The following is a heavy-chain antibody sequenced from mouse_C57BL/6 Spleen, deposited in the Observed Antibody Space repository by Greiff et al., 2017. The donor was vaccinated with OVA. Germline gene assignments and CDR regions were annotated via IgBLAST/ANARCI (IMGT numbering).Heavy chain of an antibody. Sequence: EVQLQQSGPELVKPGASVKISCKASGYTFTDYYMNWVKQSHGKSLEWIGDINPNNGGTSYNQKFKGKATLTVDNSSSTAYMELRSLTSEDSAVYYCARDDTTVVGEAYWGQGTLVTVSA. J-gene: IGHJ3*01. V-gene: IGHV1-26*01. CDR3: ARDDTTVVGEAY. CDR2: INPNNGGT. D-gene: IGHD1-1*01. CDR1: GYTFTDYY.